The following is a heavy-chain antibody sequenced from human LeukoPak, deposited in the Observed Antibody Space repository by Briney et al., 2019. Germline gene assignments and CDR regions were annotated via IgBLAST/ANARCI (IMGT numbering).Heavy chain of an antibody. CDR1: GFTFSSYA. V-gene: IGHV3-23*01. CDR3: AKAKTSGSSYDY. Sequence: PGGSLRLSCAASGFTFSSYAMSWVRQAPGKGLEWVSAISGSGGSTYYADSVKGQFTISRDNSMNTLYLQMSSLRAEDTAIYYCAKAKTSGSSYDYWGQGMLVTVSS. D-gene: IGHD3-10*01. CDR2: ISGSGGST. J-gene: IGHJ4*02.